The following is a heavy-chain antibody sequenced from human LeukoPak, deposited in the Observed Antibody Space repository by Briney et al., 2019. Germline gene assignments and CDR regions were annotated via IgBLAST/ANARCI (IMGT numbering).Heavy chain of an antibody. CDR2: INHSGST. V-gene: IGHV4-34*01. Sequence: PGGSLRLSCAASGFTFSDYEMNWVRQPPGKGLEWIGEINHSGSTNYNPSLKSRVTISVDTSKNQFSLKLSSVTAADTAVYYCASGHCSGGSCYQNPLCYWGQGTLVTVSS. J-gene: IGHJ4*02. CDR1: GFTFSDYE. CDR3: ASGHCSGGSCYQNPLCY. D-gene: IGHD2-15*01.